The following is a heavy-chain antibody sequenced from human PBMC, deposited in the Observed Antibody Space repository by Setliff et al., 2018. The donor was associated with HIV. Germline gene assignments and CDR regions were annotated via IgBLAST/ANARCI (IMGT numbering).Heavy chain of an antibody. Sequence: LGESLTISCVGSEYAFSNYWIGWVRQMPGKGLEWMGIIYPRDSKIRYSPSFQGQVTFSVDKSLNTAYLQWSCLKVSDSAIYYCVRYDVYEYGYQVFDIWGQGTTVTVSS. J-gene: IGHJ3*02. CDR2: IYPRDSKI. CDR3: VRYDVYEYGYQVFDI. CDR1: EYAFSNYW. D-gene: IGHD5-12*01. V-gene: IGHV5-51*01.